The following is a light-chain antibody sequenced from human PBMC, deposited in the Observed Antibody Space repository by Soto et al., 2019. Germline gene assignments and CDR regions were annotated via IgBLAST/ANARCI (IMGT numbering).Light chain of an antibody. Sequence: QSALTQPASVSGSPGQSITISCTGTSSDVGGYRYVSWYQQHADKVPKLIIYGVEHRPSGVSLRFSGSKSGNTATLTISGLQAEDEADYYCSSYTQSTLLVFGGGTKLTVL. V-gene: IGLV2-14*01. CDR2: GVE. J-gene: IGLJ2*01. CDR1: SSDVGGYRY. CDR3: SSYTQSTLLV.